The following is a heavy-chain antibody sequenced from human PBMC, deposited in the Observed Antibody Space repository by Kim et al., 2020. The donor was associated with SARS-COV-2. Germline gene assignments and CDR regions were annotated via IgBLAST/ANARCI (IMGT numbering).Heavy chain of an antibody. J-gene: IGHJ6*02. CDR2: IYYSGST. CDR3: ARDNGEQWLDYGIGVGGMDV. V-gene: IGHV4-61*01. CDR1: GGSVSSGSYY. Sequence: SETLSLTCTVSGGSVSSGSYYWSWIRQPPGKGLEWIGYIYYSGSTNYNPSLKSRVTISVDTSKNQFSLKLSSVTAADTAVYYCARDNGEQWLDYGIGVGGMDVWGQGTTVTVSS. D-gene: IGHD6-19*01.